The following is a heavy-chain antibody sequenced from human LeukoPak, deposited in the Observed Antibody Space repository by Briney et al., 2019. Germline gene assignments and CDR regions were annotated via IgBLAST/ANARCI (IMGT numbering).Heavy chain of an antibody. D-gene: IGHD5-24*01. CDR3: ARDRWLQGYYYYGMDV. CDR1: GGSISSYY. CDR2: IYYSGST. V-gene: IGHV4-59*01. Sequence: SETLSLTCTVSGGSISSYYWSWIRQPPGKGLEWIGYIYYSGSTNYNPSLKSRVTISVDTSKNQFSLKLSSVTAADTAVYYCARDRWLQGYYYYGMDVWGQGTTVTVSS. J-gene: IGHJ6*02.